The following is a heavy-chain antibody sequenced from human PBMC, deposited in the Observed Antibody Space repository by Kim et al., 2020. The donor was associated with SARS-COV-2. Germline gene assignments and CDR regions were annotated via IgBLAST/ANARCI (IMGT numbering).Heavy chain of an antibody. Sequence: YADSVKGRFTISRDNSKSTLYLQMNSLRAEDTAVYYCAKGGDYDSSGFNYWGQGTLVTVSS. CDR3: AKGGDYDSSGFNY. V-gene: IGHV3-33*06. D-gene: IGHD3-22*01. J-gene: IGHJ4*02.